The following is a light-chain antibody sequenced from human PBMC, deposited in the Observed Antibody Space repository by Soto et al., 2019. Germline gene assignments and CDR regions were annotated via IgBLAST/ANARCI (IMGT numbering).Light chain of an antibody. V-gene: IGLV1-44*01. CDR2: SNN. CDR1: SPNIGSNT. CDR3: AAWDDSLNGQEV. Sequence: QSVLTQPPSASGTPGQRVTISCSGSSPNIGSNTVNWYQQLPGTAPKLLIYSNNQRPSGVPDRFSGSKSGTSASLAISGLQSEDEADYYCAAWDDSLNGQEVFGGGTKLTVL. J-gene: IGLJ2*01.